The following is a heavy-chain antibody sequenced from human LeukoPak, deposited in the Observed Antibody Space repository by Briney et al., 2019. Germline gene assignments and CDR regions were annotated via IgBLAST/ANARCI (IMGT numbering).Heavy chain of an antibody. CDR3: ARDILPKYCSGGSCYSGADY. CDR1: GFTFSSYA. V-gene: IGHV3-30-3*01. Sequence: AGRSLRLSCAASGFTFSSYAMHWVGQAPGKGLEWVAVISYDGSNKYYADSVKGRFTISRDNSKNTLYLQMNSLRAEDTAVYYCARDILPKYCSGGSCYSGADYWGQGTLVTVSS. J-gene: IGHJ4*02. CDR2: ISYDGSNK. D-gene: IGHD2-15*01.